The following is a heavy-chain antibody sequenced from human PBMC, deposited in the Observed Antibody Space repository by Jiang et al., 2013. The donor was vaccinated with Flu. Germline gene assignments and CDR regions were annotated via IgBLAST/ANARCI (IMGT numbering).Heavy chain of an antibody. Sequence: GLVKPSGTLSLTCAVSGGSISSSNWWSWVRQPPGKGLEWIGEIYHSGSTNYNPSLKSRVTISVDKSKNQFSLKLSSVTAADTAVYYCARGVGYCSSTSCQTDYWGQGTLVIVSS. CDR1: GGSISSSNW. D-gene: IGHD2-2*01. CDR3: ARGVGYCSSTSCQTDY. V-gene: IGHV4-4*02. J-gene: IGHJ4*02. CDR2: IYHSGST.